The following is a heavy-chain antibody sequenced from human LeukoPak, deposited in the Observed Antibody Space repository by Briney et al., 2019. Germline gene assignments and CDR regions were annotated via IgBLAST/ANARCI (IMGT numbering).Heavy chain of an antibody. CDR2: INHSGST. Sequence: GSLRLSCAASGFTFSSYAMSWVRQAPGKGLEWIGEINHSGSTNYNPSLKSRVTISVDTSKNQFSLKLSSVTAADTAVYYCASRTPQWFPKGGSSNWGQGTLVTVSS. V-gene: IGHV4-34*01. J-gene: IGHJ4*02. CDR1: GFTFSSYA. CDR3: ASRTPQWFPKGGSSN. D-gene: IGHD3-22*01.